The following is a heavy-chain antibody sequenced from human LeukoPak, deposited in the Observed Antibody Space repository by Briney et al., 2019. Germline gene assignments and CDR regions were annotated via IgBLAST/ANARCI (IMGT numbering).Heavy chain of an antibody. J-gene: IGHJ4*02. V-gene: IGHV1-69*10. CDR1: GYTFTSYG. D-gene: IGHD2-8*01. CDR2: IIPILGIA. Sequence: SVKVSCKASGYTFTSYGISWVRQAPGQGLEWMGWIIPILGIANYAQKFQGRVTITADKSTSTAYMELSSLRSEDTAVYYCARARVDGCMHYWGQGTLVTVSS. CDR3: ARARVDGCMHY.